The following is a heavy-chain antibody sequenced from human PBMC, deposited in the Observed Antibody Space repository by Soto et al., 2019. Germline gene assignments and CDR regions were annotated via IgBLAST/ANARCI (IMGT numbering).Heavy chain of an antibody. Sequence: EVQLVESGGGLVQPGGSLRLSCAASGFSFNKYWMSWVRQAPGKGLEWVANIKQDGSEKYYVDSVKGRFTISRDNAKNSLYLQMNSLRAEDTAVYYCAALYGMDVWGQGTTVTVSS. CDR3: AALYGMDV. CDR2: IKQDGSEK. V-gene: IGHV3-7*01. J-gene: IGHJ6*02. CDR1: GFSFNKYW.